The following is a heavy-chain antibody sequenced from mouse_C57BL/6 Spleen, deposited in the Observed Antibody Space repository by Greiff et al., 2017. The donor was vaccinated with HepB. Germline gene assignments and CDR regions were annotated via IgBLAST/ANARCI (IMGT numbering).Heavy chain of an antibody. D-gene: IGHD3-2*01. CDR2: IYPGSGST. J-gene: IGHJ2*01. CDR3: ARDRGLDD. CDR1: GYTFTSYW. Sequence: VQLQQSGAELVKPGASVKMSCKASGYTFTSYWITWVKQRPGQGLEWIGDIYPGSGSTNYTEKFKSKATLTVDTSSSTAYMQLSSLTSEDSAVYYGARDRGLDDWGQGTTLTVAS. V-gene: IGHV1-55*01.